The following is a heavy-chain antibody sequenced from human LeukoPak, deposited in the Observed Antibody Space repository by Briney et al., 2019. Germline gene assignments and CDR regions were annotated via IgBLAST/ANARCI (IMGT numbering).Heavy chain of an antibody. CDR1: GGTFSSYA. V-gene: IGHV1-2*02. D-gene: IGHD1-1*01. J-gene: IGHJ4*02. CDR3: ARDGANWNFDY. CDR2: INPKSGGT. Sequence: ASVKVSCKASGGTFSSYAISWVRQAPGQGLEWMGLINPKSGGTNYAQKFQGRVTMTRDTSISTAYMELSSLRSDDTAVYYCARDGANWNFDYWGQGTLVTVSS.